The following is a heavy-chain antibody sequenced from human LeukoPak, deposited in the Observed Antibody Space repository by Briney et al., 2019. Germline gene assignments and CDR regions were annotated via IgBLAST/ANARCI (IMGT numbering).Heavy chain of an antibody. V-gene: IGHV4-59*01. J-gene: IGHJ4*02. CDR1: GGSISTYY. CDR2: IYYTGST. D-gene: IGHD5-12*01. CDR3: ARDRGDGYDYFWDY. Sequence: PSETLSLTCTVSGGSISTYYWSWIRQPPGKGLEWIGYIYYTGSTNYNPSLKSRVTISVDTSKNQFSLKLSSVTAADTAVYYCARDRGDGYDYFWDYWGQGTLVTVSS.